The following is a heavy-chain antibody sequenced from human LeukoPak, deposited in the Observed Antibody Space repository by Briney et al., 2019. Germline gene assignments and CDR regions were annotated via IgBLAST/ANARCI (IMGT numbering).Heavy chain of an antibody. J-gene: IGHJ5*02. CDR2: TFKSGST. V-gene: IGHV4-59*01. D-gene: IGHD2-2*01. CDR1: GDSISRYS. Sequence: SETLSLTCIVSGDSISRYSWSWVRQSPGKGLEWITYTFKSGSTYYNPFLKSRVTISVDTSKNQFSLRLDSVTAADMAVYYCATSDPPSPAWGQGTLVTVSS. CDR3: ATSDPPSPA.